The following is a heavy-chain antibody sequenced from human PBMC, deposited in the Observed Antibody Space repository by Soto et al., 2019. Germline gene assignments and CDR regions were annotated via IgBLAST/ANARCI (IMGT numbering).Heavy chain of an antibody. CDR2: IYYSGST. CDR1: GGSISSGGYY. V-gene: IGHV4-31*01. D-gene: IGHD3-3*01. J-gene: IGHJ6*02. Sequence: QVQLQESGPGLVKPSQTLSLTCTVSGGSISSGGYYWSWIRQHPGKGLEWIGYIYYSGSTYYNPALKSPVTITVDACKNQFSLKLSSVTAADRAVYYCARDLTRYYAKYYYGMDVWGQGSTVAVSS. CDR3: ARDLTRYYAKYYYGMDV.